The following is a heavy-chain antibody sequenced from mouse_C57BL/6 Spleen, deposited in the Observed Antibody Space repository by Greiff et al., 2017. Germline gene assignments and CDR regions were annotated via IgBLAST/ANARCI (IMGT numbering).Heavy chain of an antibody. Sequence: QVQLQQSGPGLVQPSQSLSITCTVSGFSLTSYGVHWVRQSPGKGLEWLGVIWSGGSTDYNAAFISSMSISKDNSTRQVFFKMNSLHADDTAIYYCARYGSCLCYYAMDYWGQGTSVTVSS. CDR2: IWSGGST. D-gene: IGHD1-1*01. CDR3: ARYGSCLCYYAMDY. V-gene: IGHV2-2*01. J-gene: IGHJ4*01. CDR1: GFSLTSYG.